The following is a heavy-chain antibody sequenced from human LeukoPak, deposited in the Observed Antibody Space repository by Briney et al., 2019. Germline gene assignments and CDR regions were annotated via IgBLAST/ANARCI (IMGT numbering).Heavy chain of an antibody. D-gene: IGHD3-10*01. J-gene: IGHJ6*02. Sequence: GRSLRLSCAATEFTFSSYAIHSVRHAPGQGLEWVALLSYDGTNKYYADSVKRRFTIPRDNSKKTLYLKMNSLRAEDTAVYYCARAGSGNVPSGSYFLHYYGMDVWGQGTTVTVSS. V-gene: IGHV3-30-3*01. CDR3: ARAGSGNVPSGSYFLHYYGMDV. CDR1: EFTFSSYA. CDR2: LSYDGTNK.